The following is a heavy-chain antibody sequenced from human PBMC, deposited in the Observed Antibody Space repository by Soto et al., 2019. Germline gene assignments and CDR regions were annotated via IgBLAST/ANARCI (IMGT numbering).Heavy chain of an antibody. J-gene: IGHJ3*02. D-gene: IGHD2-15*01. V-gene: IGHV1-18*01. Sequence: ASVKVSCKASGYTFTSYGISWVRQAPGQGLEWMGWISAYNGNTNYAQKLQGRITMTTDTSTSTAYMELRSLRSDDTAVYYCARDKSLKSIVVVVAATVDAFDIWGQGTMVTVSS. CDR2: ISAYNGNT. CDR1: GYTFTSYG. CDR3: ARDKSLKSIVVVVAATVDAFDI.